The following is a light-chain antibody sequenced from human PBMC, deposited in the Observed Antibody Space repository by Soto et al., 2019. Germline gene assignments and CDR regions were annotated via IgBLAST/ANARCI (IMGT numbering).Light chain of an antibody. CDR2: VAS. CDR3: QQSYRSPYT. V-gene: IGKV1-39*01. CDR1: QSISTY. Sequence: DIQMTQSPSSLSASVGDRVTITCRASQSISTYLNWYQQKPGKPLKFLIYVASTLQSGVPSRFSGSGSGTDFTLTITSLQPEDFATYYCQQSYRSPYTFGQGTKLEVK. J-gene: IGKJ2*01.